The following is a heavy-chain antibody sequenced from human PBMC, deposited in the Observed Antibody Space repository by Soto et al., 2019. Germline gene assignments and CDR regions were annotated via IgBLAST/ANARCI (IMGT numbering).Heavy chain of an antibody. V-gene: IGHV4-59*01. Sequence: QVQLQESGPGLVKPSETLSLTCTVSGGSISSYYWSWIRQPPGKGLEWIGYIYYSGITNYNPSLKSRATISEDTSKNQFSLKLSSVTAADTAVYYCARYKSNYYYGMDVWGQGTTVTVSS. CDR1: GGSISSYY. D-gene: IGHD1-20*01. J-gene: IGHJ6*02. CDR3: ARYKSNYYYGMDV. CDR2: IYYSGIT.